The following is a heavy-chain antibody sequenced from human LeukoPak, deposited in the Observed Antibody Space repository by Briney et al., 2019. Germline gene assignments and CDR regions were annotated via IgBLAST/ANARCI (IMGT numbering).Heavy chain of an antibody. CDR3: ARGRKYSSGWYSF. J-gene: IGHJ4*02. V-gene: IGHV4-34*01. Sequence: SETLSLTCAVYGGSFSGYYWSWIRQPPGKGLEWIGEINHSGSTNYNPSLKSRVTISVDTSKNQFSLKLSSVTAAGTAVYYCARGRKYSSGWYSFWGQGTLVTVSS. CDR1: GGSFSGYY. D-gene: IGHD6-19*01. CDR2: INHSGST.